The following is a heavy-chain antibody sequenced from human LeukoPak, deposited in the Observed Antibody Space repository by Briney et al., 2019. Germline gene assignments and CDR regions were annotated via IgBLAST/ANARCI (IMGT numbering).Heavy chain of an antibody. V-gene: IGHV1-18*01. D-gene: IGHD2-21*01. J-gene: IGHJ3*02. Sequence: ASVKVSCKASGYTFTSYGISWARQAPGQGLEWMGWISAYNGNTNYAQKLQGRVTMTTDTSTSTAYMELRSLRSDDTAVYYCARDTRIVVVIPGAFDIWGQGTMVTVSS. CDR3: ARDTRIVVVIPGAFDI. CDR2: ISAYNGNT. CDR1: GYTFTSYG.